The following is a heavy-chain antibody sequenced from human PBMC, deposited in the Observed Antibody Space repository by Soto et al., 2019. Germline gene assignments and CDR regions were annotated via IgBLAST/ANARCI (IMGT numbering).Heavy chain of an antibody. J-gene: IGHJ5*02. V-gene: IGHV1-46*01. D-gene: IGHD5-18*01. CDR3: ARDGPYSYGPINWFDP. CDR1: GYTFTSSY. Sequence: ASVKVSCKASGYTFTSSYMHWVRQAPGQGLEWMGIINPSGGSTSYAQKFQGRVTMTRDTSTSTVYMELSSLRSEDTAVYYCARDGPYSYGPINWFDPWGQGTLVTVSS. CDR2: INPSGGST.